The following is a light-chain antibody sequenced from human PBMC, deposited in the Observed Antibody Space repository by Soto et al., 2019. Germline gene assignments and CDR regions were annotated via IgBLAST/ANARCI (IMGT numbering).Light chain of an antibody. J-gene: IGKJ4*01. CDR2: SAS. CDR1: QSVRNDY. CDR3: QQHGTSPLS. V-gene: IGKV3-20*01. Sequence: EIVLTQSPDTLSLSPGERVTLSCRASQSVRNDYLAWYQQKPGQTPRLLIYSASSRATGIPARFSGSGSGTDFTLTISRLETEDFAVYYCQQHGTSPLSFGGGTEVEVK.